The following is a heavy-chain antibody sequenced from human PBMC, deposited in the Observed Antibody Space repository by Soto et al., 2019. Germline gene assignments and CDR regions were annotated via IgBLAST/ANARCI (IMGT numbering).Heavy chain of an antibody. CDR2: INPGNANT. V-gene: IGHV1-3*05. J-gene: IGHJ4*02. D-gene: IGHD2-2*03. CDR1: GYTFSSYA. Sequence: QVQLVQSGAEEKKPGASVKVSCTASGYTFSSYAIHWVSQAPGQGLEWMGWINPGNANTKNSQKFQGRVTITSDTSGSTAYMELSRLTSEVTAVYSCARVDGSYWGRRTLVTVSS. CDR3: ARVDGSY.